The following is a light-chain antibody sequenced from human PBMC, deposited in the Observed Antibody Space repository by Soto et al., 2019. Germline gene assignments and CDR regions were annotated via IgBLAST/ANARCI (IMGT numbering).Light chain of an antibody. CDR2: DAS. CDR1: QSVSSY. Sequence: EIVLTQSPATLSLSPGERATLSCRASQSVSSYLAWYQQKPGQAPRLLIYDASTRATGIPARLRGSGSGTDFTLTISSLEPEDFAVYYCQQRGYTFGQGNKLEIK. V-gene: IGKV3-11*01. CDR3: QQRGYT. J-gene: IGKJ2*01.